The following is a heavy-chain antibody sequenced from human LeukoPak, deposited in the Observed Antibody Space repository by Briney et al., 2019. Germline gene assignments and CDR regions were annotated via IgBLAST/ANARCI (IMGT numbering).Heavy chain of an antibody. Sequence: GGSLRLSCAASGFTFSSYSMNWVRQAPGKGLEWVSSISSSSSYIYYADSVKGRFTISRDNAKNSLYLQMNSPRAEDTAVYYCAKVPYDILTGYYTRFDYWGQGTLVTVSS. V-gene: IGHV3-21*04. J-gene: IGHJ4*02. CDR3: AKVPYDILTGYYTRFDY. CDR1: GFTFSSYS. D-gene: IGHD3-9*01. CDR2: ISSSSSYI.